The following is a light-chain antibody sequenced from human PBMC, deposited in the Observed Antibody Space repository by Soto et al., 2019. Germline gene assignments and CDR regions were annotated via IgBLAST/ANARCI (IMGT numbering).Light chain of an antibody. CDR3: AAWDDSLSGWV. Sequence: QSVLTQPPSASGTPGQRVTISVSGSSSNIGSNYVYWYQQLPGTAPKLLIYRNNQRPSGVPDRFSGSKSGTSASLAIRGLRSEDEADYYCAAWDDSLSGWVFGGGTQLTVL. CDR1: SSNIGSNY. CDR2: RNN. J-gene: IGLJ3*02. V-gene: IGLV1-47*01.